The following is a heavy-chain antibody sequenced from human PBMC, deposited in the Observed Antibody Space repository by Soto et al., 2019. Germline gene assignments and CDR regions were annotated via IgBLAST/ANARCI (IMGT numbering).Heavy chain of an antibody. CDR1: GGSFSGFY. CDR3: ARSPRYDFWSGYPLHNWFDP. J-gene: IGHJ5*02. D-gene: IGHD3-3*01. V-gene: IGHV4-34*01. Sequence: SETLSLTCDVYGGSFSGFYGAWIRQTPGKGLEWIGEMNRSGDIKYNPSLKSRVTISADTSKNQFSLTLTSVTAADTAVYYCARSPRYDFWSGYPLHNWFDPWGQGTLVTVSS. CDR2: MNRSGDI.